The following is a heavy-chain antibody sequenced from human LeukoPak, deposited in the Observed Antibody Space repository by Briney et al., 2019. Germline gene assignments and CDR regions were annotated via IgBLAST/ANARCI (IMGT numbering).Heavy chain of an antibody. D-gene: IGHD3-16*01. CDR3: ARDQTRRFDDAFDI. CDR2: MNPNSGHS. CDR1: GYTFTSYD. V-gene: IGHV1-8*01. Sequence: ASVKFSCKASGYTFTSYDVNWVRQATGQGLEWVGWMNPNSGHSGYAQKFQGRITITRNTSINTAYMELSSLTSEDTAVYYCARDQTRRFDDAFDIWGQGTMVTVSS. J-gene: IGHJ3*02.